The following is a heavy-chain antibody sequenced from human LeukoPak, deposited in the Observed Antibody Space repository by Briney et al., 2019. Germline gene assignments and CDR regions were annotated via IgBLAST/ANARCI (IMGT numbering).Heavy chain of an antibody. J-gene: IGHJ4*02. CDR3: ARDPGMVATYTKDPFDY. CDR2: ISSSSSYI. D-gene: IGHD5-12*01. Sequence: GGSLRLSCAASGFTFSSYSMNWVRQAPGKGLEWVSSISSSSSYIYYADSVKGRFTISRDNAKNSLYQQMNSLRAEDTAVYYCARDPGMVATYTKDPFDYWGQGTLVTVSS. CDR1: GFTFSSYS. V-gene: IGHV3-21*01.